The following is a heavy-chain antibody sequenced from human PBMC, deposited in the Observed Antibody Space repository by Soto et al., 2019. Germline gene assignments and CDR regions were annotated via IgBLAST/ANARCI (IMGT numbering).Heavy chain of an antibody. CDR3: AAGHVGSYYYYYYGMDV. CDR2: IVVGSGNT. D-gene: IGHD1-26*01. CDR1: GFTFTSSA. V-gene: IGHV1-58*01. J-gene: IGHJ6*02. Sequence: SVKVSCKASGFTFTSSAVQWVRQARGQRLEWIGWIVVGSGNTNYAQKFQERVTITRDMSTSTAYMELSSLRSEDMAVYYCAAGHVGSYYYYYYGMDVWGQGTTVTVS.